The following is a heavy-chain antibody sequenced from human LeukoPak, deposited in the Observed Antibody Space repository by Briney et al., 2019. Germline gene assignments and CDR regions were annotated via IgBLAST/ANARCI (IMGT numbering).Heavy chain of an antibody. CDR1: GGSFSGYY. CDR2: INHSGST. Sequence: SETLSLTCAVYGGSFSGYYWSWIRQPPGKGLEWIGEINHSGSTNYNPSLKSRVTISVDTSKNRFPLKLSSVTAADTAVYYCARGGGYYYYYMDVWGKGTTVTVSS. CDR3: ARGGGYYYYYMDV. V-gene: IGHV4-34*01. J-gene: IGHJ6*03.